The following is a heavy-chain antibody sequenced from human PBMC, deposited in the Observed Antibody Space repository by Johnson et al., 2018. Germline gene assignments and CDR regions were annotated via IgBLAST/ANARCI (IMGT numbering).Heavy chain of an antibody. CDR1: GFTFSSYA. V-gene: IGHV3-30-3*01. J-gene: IGHJ3*02. CDR2: ISYDGSNK. D-gene: IGHD4-17*01. CDR3: ARDLYKGDYGAFDI. Sequence: VQLQESGGGVVQPGRSLRLSCAASGFTFSSYAMHWVRQAPGKGLEWVAVISYDGSNKYYADSVKGRFTISRDNSKNTLYLQMNSLRAEDTAVYYCARDLYKGDYGAFDIWGQGTMVTVSS.